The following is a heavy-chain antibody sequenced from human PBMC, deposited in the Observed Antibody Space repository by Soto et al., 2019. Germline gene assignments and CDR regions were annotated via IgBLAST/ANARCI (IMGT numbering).Heavy chain of an antibody. CDR2: VNQDGSER. D-gene: IGHD4-17*01. Sequence: GGSLRLSCAGSGLTFRNDWLSWVRQAPGKGLEWVANVNQDGSERYYVDSVRGRFTISRDNVENSLYLQLNSLRPEDTAVYYCAVYGYGVSAAAYWGQGTLVTVSS. CDR3: AVYGYGVSAAAY. V-gene: IGHV3-7*03. J-gene: IGHJ4*02. CDR1: GLTFRNDW.